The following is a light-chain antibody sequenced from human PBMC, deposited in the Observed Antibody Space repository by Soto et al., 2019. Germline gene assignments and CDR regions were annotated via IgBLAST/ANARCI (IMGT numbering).Light chain of an antibody. J-gene: IGLJ2*01. Sequence: QSVLTQPPSVSGAPGQRVIISCTGSSSNIGAGYDVHWYQQLPGTAPRLLIYDNNKRPSGIPDRFSGSKSGTSATLGITGLQTGDEADYYCGTWDSSLSAVVFGGGTKLTVL. CDR3: GTWDSSLSAVV. CDR1: SSNIGAGYD. V-gene: IGLV1-51*01. CDR2: DNN.